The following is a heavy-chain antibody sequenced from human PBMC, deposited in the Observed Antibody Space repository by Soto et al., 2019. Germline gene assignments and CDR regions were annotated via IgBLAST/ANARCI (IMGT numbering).Heavy chain of an antibody. Sequence: QVQLVHSGTEVKKPGSSVKVSCKASGGTFSSYAISWVRQAPGQGLGWMGGIIPLFNTTNYAQSVEGRVAIPADKSTSTVYMEVDSMRSEDTAVYYCPRDNEMATITGFVYWGQGTLVDVSS. CDR2: IIPLFNTT. D-gene: IGHD5-12*01. J-gene: IGHJ4*02. V-gene: IGHV1-69*06. CDR1: GGTFSSYA. CDR3: PRDNEMATITGFVY.